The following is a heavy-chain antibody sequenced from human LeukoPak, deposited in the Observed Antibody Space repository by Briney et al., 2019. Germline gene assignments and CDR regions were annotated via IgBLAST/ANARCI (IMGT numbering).Heavy chain of an antibody. Sequence: PGGSLRLSCAASGFTFSSYAMSWVRQAPGKGLQWVSTISSSGGSTYYADSVKGRFTISRDNSKNTLYLQMNSLRAEDKAVYYCAKVVGATTRGYFDYWGQGTLVTVSS. V-gene: IGHV3-23*01. CDR2: ISSSGGST. D-gene: IGHD1-26*01. J-gene: IGHJ4*02. CDR1: GFTFSSYA. CDR3: AKVVGATTRGYFDY.